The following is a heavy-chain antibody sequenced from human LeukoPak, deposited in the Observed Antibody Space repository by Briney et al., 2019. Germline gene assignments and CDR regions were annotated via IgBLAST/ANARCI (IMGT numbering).Heavy chain of an antibody. Sequence: ASVKVSCKASGYTFTSYDINWVRQAPGQGLEWMGWMNPNSGNTGYAQKFQGRVTMTRNTSISTAYMELSSLRSEDTAVYYCARTRPKRKDYYYYYMDVWGKGTTVTASS. CDR3: ARTRPKRKDYYYYYMDV. V-gene: IGHV1-8*01. D-gene: IGHD1-1*01. CDR1: GYTFTSYD. J-gene: IGHJ6*03. CDR2: MNPNSGNT.